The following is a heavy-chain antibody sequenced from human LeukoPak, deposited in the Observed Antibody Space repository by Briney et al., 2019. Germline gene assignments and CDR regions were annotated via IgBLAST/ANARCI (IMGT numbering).Heavy chain of an antibody. V-gene: IGHV1-46*03. J-gene: IGHJ4*02. CDR1: GYTFTSYY. D-gene: IGHD4-17*01. Sequence: ASVKVSCKASGYTFTSYYIHWVRQAPGQGLEWMGIINPSGGSTTYAQKFQGRVTMTGDTSTSTVYMELSSLRSEGTAVYYCARVYGYVDHPDYWGQGTLVTVSS. CDR3: ARVYGYVDHPDY. CDR2: INPSGGST.